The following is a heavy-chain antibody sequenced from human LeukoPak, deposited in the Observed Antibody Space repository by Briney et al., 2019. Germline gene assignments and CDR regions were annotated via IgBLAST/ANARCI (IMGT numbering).Heavy chain of an antibody. CDR2: INHSGST. V-gene: IGHV4-34*01. CDR1: GGSFSGYY. J-gene: IGHJ3*02. CDR3: ARTLRQWLYRDSGAFDI. Sequence: PSETLSLTCAVYGGSFSGYYWSWIRQPPGKGLEWIGEINHSGSTNYNPSLKSRVTISVDTSKNQFSLKLSSVTAADTAVYYCARTLRQWLYRDSGAFDIWGQGTMVTVSS. D-gene: IGHD6-19*01.